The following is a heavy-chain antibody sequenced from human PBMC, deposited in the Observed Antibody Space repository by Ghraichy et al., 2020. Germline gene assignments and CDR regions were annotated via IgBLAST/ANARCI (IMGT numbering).Heavy chain of an antibody. Sequence: GGSLRLSCAASGFTFSSYAMSWVRQAPGKGLEWVSAISGSGGSTYYADSVKGRFTISRDNSKNTLYLQMNSLRAEDTAVYYCAKWNSIVVVPAAIIYPAAFDIWGQGTMVTVSS. CDR3: AKWNSIVVVPAAIIYPAAFDI. J-gene: IGHJ3*02. D-gene: IGHD2-2*02. V-gene: IGHV3-23*01. CDR1: GFTFSSYA. CDR2: ISGSGGST.